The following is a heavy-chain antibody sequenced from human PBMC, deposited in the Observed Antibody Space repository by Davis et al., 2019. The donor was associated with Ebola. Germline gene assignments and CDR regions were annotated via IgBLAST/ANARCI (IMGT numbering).Heavy chain of an antibody. Sequence: GGSLRLSCAASGFTFTNYDMHWVRQAPGKGLEWVAVISYDGSHTSYADPVKDRFTVSRDDSKNTLYLQMNSLRVEDTAVYYCAGNYAKSAFDMWGPGTMVTVSS. V-gene: IGHV3-30*03. CDR3: AGNYAKSAFDM. CDR1: GFTFTNYD. CDR2: ISYDGSHT. J-gene: IGHJ3*02. D-gene: IGHD1-7*01.